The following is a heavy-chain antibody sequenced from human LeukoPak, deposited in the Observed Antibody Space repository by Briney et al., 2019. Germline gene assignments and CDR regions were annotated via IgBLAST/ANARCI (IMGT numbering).Heavy chain of an antibody. J-gene: IGHJ3*02. Sequence: GGSLRLSCAASGFTVSSNYMTWVRQAPGKGLEWVSVIYTGGATYYADSVRGRFTISRDNSKNTLFLQMTSLRAEDTAVYYCARHYYIDSWAVFDIWGQGTMVTV. V-gene: IGHV3-53*01. CDR1: GFTVSSNY. D-gene: IGHD3-9*01. CDR2: IYTGGAT. CDR3: ARHYYIDSWAVFDI.